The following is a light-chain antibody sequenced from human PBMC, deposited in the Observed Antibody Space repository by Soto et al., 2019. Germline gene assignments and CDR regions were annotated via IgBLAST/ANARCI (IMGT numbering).Light chain of an antibody. J-gene: IGKJ1*01. CDR3: QQYNSYSQT. CDR2: DAS. CDR1: QSISTW. V-gene: IGKV1-5*01. Sequence: QSLATLSATEGDGVTITCRASQSISTWLAWYQQKPGKAPKLLIYDASTLESGVPSRFSGSGSGTEFTLTISSLQPDDFATYYCQQYNSYSQTFGQRT.